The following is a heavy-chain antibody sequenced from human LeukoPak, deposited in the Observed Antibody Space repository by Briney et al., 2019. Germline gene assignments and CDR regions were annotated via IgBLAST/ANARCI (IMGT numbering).Heavy chain of an antibody. Sequence: PETLSLTCTVSGGSISSYYWTWIRQPPGKGLEWIGYIYYSGSTNYNPSLKSRVTISLDTTKNQFSLRLSSVTAADTAVYYCARWSRDGYNYFDYWGQGTLVTVSS. V-gene: IGHV4-59*01. CDR1: GGSISSYY. CDR2: IYYSGST. D-gene: IGHD5-24*01. CDR3: ARWSRDGYNYFDY. J-gene: IGHJ4*02.